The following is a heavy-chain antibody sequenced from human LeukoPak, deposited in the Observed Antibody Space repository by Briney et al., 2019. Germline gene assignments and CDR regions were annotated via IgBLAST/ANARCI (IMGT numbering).Heavy chain of an antibody. CDR1: GGSISSYY. CDR3: ARRRPQASGWLFDY. Sequence: PSETLSLTCTVSGGSISSYYWSWIRQPPGKGLEWIGYIYTSGSTNYNPSLKSRVTISVDTSKNQFSLKLSSVTAADTAVYYCARRRPQASGWLFDYWGQGTLVTASS. D-gene: IGHD6-19*01. V-gene: IGHV4-4*09. J-gene: IGHJ4*02. CDR2: IYTSGST.